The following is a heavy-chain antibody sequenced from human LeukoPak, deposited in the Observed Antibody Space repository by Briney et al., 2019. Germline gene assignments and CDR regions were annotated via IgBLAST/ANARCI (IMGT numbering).Heavy chain of an antibody. CDR3: ARSSREGATVDY. Sequence: SETLSLTCTVSGGSISSSSYYWGWIRQPPGKGLEWIRSIYYSGSTYYNPSLQSRVTISVDTSKNQFSLKLSSVTAADTAVYYCARSSREGATVDYWGQGTLVTVSS. V-gene: IGHV4-39*01. J-gene: IGHJ4*02. CDR1: GGSISSSSYY. CDR2: IYYSGST. D-gene: IGHD1-26*01.